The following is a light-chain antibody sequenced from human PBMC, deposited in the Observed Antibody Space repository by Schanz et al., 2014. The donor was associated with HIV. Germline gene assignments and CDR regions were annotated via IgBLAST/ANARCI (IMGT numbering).Light chain of an antibody. V-gene: IGKV3-20*01. Sequence: EIVMTQSPATLSVSPGERATLSCRASQSVSSNLAWYQQKPGQAPRLLIYGASSRATGIPDRFSGSGSGTDFTLTISRLEPEDFAVYYCQQYGRTLTFGGGTKVEIK. J-gene: IGKJ4*01. CDR2: GAS. CDR3: QQYGRTLT. CDR1: QSVSSN.